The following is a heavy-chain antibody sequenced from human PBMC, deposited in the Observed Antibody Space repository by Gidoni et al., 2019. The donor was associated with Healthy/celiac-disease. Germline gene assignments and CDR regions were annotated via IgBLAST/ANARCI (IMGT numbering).Heavy chain of an antibody. Sequence: EVHLVASGGGLVQPGGSLRLSCAASGFPFSDHSMEWVRQAPGKGLEWVGRVGDRPDRYTTQYAASVKGRFTISRDDSQNSVYLQVNSLKTEDTAVYFCVSGESGSVFDYWGQGTLVAVSS. V-gene: IGHV3-72*01. D-gene: IGHD5-12*01. CDR2: VGDRPDRYTT. J-gene: IGHJ4*02. CDR3: VSGESGSVFDY. CDR1: GFPFSDHS.